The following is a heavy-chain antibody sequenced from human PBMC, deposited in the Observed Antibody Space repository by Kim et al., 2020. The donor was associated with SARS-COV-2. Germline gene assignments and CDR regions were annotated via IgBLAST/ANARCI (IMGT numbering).Heavy chain of an antibody. D-gene: IGHD3-9*01. CDR1: GYTFTSYG. CDR3: AREVPRGIKYFDLLLFVYYYGMDV. Sequence: ASVKVSCKASGYTFTSYGISWVRQAPGQGLEWMGGISAYNGNTNYAQKLQGRVTMTTDTSTSTAYMELRSRRSDDTAVYYCAREVPRGIKYFDLLLFVYYYGMDVWVQGPMVTVSS. V-gene: IGHV1-18*01. J-gene: IGHJ6*02. CDR2: ISAYNGNT.